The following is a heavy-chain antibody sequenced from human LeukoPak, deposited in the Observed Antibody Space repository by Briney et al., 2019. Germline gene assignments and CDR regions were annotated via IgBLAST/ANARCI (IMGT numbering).Heavy chain of an antibody. CDR1: GFTLSDYW. D-gene: IGHD1-7*01. J-gene: IGHJ4*02. CDR2: ISPDGRNI. V-gene: IGHV3-74*01. CDR3: VRDGGGTTPYDC. Sequence: GGSVRLSCAASGFTLSDYWMNWVRQVPGKGPVWVSRISPDGRNIAYADSVKGRFTISRDSAKNTLYLQMNSLRVGDTAVYYCVRDGGGTTPYDCWGQGTLVTVSS.